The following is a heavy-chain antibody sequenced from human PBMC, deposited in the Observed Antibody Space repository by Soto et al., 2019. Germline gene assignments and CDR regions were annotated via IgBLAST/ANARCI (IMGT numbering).Heavy chain of an antibody. CDR1: GFTSRVYT. J-gene: IGHJ4*02. Sequence: QVQLVESGGGWVAPGGSLRLPCAASGFTSRVYTRTWTRQAPGKGPEWISSINGGGGVIASAAPVKGRFTISRDNAKRSLYLQMNSLTVEDTAVYYCSRDPRLVDYWGQGTLISVSS. CDR2: INGGGGVI. D-gene: IGHD1-26*01. V-gene: IGHV3-11*01. CDR3: SRDPRLVDY.